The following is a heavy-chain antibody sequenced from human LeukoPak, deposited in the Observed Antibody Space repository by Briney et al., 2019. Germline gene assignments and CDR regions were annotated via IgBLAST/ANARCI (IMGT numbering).Heavy chain of an antibody. V-gene: IGHV3-48*03. J-gene: IGHJ4*02. D-gene: IGHD1-26*01. CDR1: GFTFSSYE. Sequence: TGGSLRLSCAASGFTFSSYEVNWVRQAPGKGLEWVSYISSSGRTMYYADSVKGRFTISRDNAKNSLYLQMNSLRAEDTAVYYCARDGRPWVGLDYWGQGTLVTVPS. CDR3: ARDGRPWVGLDY. CDR2: ISSSGRTM.